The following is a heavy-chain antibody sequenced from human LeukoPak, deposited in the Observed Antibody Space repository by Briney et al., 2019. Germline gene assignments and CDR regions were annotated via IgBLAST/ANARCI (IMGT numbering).Heavy chain of an antibody. V-gene: IGHV3-23*01. CDR1: GFTFSSYA. D-gene: IGHD5-18*01. J-gene: IGHJ4*02. CDR3: AKVAGYSYVGVYYFDY. CDR2: ISGSSGST. Sequence: GGSLRLSCAASGFTFSSYAMNWVRQAPGKGLEWVSAISGSSGSTYYADSVKGRFTISRDNSKNTLYLQMSSLRAEDTAVYYCAKVAGYSYVGVYYFDYWGQGTLVTVSS.